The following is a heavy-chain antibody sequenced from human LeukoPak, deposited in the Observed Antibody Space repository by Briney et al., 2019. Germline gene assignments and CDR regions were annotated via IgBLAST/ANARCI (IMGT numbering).Heavy chain of an antibody. J-gene: IGHJ5*02. CDR2: IWYDGSNK. CDR3: ARDGSGITGTTWFDP. Sequence: GGSLRLSCAASGFTFSSYAMSWVRQAPGKGLEWVAVIWYDGSNKYYADSVKGRFTISRDNSKNTLYLQMNSLRAEDTAVYYCARDGSGITGTTWFDPWGQGTLVTVSS. D-gene: IGHD1-7*01. CDR1: GFTFSSYA. V-gene: IGHV3-33*08.